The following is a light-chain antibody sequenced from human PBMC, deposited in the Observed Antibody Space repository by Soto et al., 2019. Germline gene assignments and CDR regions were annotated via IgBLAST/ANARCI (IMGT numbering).Light chain of an antibody. J-gene: IGKJ1*01. Sequence: QLSLYNSTLPASVGDRVTITCRASQTISSWLAWYQQKPGKAPKLLIYKASTLKSGVPSRFSGSGSGTEFTLTISSLQPDDFATYYCQHYTSYPEAFGQGSKVDIK. CDR2: KAS. CDR1: QTISSW. V-gene: IGKV1-5*03. CDR3: QHYTSYPEA.